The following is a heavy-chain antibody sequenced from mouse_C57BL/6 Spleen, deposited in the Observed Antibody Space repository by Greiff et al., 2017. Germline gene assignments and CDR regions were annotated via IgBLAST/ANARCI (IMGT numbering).Heavy chain of an antibody. CDR3: ARWGPYYCGSRPFDN. D-gene: IGHD1-1*01. CDR1: GYTFTSSW. J-gene: IGHJ2*01. Sequence: QVQLQQPGAELVQPGASVQLSCKASGYTFTSSWMHWVKKRPGRGLEWIGRFDPNSGGTKYNEKFKSKATLAVDKPSSTAYMQLSSLTSEDSAVYYCARWGPYYCGSRPFDNWRSGAILP. V-gene: IGHV1-72*01. CDR2: FDPNSGGT.